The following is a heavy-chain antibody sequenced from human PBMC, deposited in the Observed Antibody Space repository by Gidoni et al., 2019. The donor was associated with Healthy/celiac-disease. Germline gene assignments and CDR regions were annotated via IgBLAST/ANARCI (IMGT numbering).Heavy chain of an antibody. CDR3: AREEGGYYPH. D-gene: IGHD3-22*01. CDR1: GGSISSYY. Sequence: QVQLQESGPGLVKPSETLSLTCTVSGGSISSYYWSWIRQPPGKGLEWIGYIYYSGSTNYNPSLKSRVTISVDTSKNQFSLKLSSVTAADTAVYYCAREEGGYYPHRGQGTLVTVSS. J-gene: IGHJ4*02. CDR2: IYYSGST. V-gene: IGHV4-59*01.